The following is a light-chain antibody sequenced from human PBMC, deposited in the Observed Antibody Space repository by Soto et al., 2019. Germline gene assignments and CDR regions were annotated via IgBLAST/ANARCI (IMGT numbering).Light chain of an antibody. CDR1: SSNIGAGYD. J-gene: IGLJ2*01. CDR3: QSYDSSLSGSVV. V-gene: IGLV1-40*01. Sequence: QSVLTQPPSVSGAPGQRVTISCTGRSSNIGAGYDVHWYQQLPGTAPKLLIYGNSNRPSGVPDRFSGSKSGTSASLAITGLQAEDEADYYCQSYDSSLSGSVVFGGGTKRTVL. CDR2: GNS.